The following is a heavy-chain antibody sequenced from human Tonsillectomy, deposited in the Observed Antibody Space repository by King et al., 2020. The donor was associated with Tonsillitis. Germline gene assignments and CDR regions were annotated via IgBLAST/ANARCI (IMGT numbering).Heavy chain of an antibody. Sequence: VQLVESGGGLVKPGGSLRLSCAASGFTFSSYSMNWVRQAPGKGLEWVSYISSSSSYIYYADSVKGRFTISRDNAKNSLYLQMNSLRAEDTAVYYCARDLAAAAFGDYWDQGTLVTVSS. V-gene: IGHV3-21*01. J-gene: IGHJ4*02. CDR2: ISSSSSYI. CDR3: ARDLAAAAFGDY. CDR1: GFTFSSYS. D-gene: IGHD6-13*01.